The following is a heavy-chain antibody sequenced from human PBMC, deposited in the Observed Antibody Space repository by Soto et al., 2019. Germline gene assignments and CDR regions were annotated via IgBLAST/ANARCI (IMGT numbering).Heavy chain of an antibody. J-gene: IGHJ5*02. V-gene: IGHV5-10-1*03. Sequence: EVQLVQSGAEVKKPGESLRISCKGSGYSFTSYWISWVRQMPGKGLEWMGRIDPSDSYTNYSPSFQGHVTISADKSISTAYLQWSSLKASDTAMYYCARHPPYIAVAGISVWFDPWGQGTLVTVSS. D-gene: IGHD6-19*01. CDR2: IDPSDSYT. CDR1: GYSFTSYW. CDR3: ARHPPYIAVAGISVWFDP.